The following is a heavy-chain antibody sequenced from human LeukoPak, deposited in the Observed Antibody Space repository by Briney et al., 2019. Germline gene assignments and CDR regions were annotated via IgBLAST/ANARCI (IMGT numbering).Heavy chain of an antibody. CDR3: ARARIAAPLLDY. CDR2: ISGSAGSK. Sequence: GGSLRLSYAASGFTFTTSWMHWFRQAPGKGLEWVSGISGSAGSKDYADSVKGRFTISRDNSKNTLYLQMNSLRVEDTAVYFCARARIAAPLLDYWGQGTLVTVSS. V-gene: IGHV3-23*01. CDR1: GFTFTTSW. D-gene: IGHD6-13*01. J-gene: IGHJ4*02.